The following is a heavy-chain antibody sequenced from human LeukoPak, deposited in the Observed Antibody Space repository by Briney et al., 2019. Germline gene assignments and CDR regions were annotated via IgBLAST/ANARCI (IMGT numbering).Heavy chain of an antibody. CDR3: ARDRWVTTMGFSH. Sequence: GGSLRLSCAASGFTFSSYGMHWVRQAPGKGLEWVSFIRYDGSNKYYADSVKGRFTISRDNAKTSLYLQMNSLRAEDTAVYYCARDRWVTTMGFSHWGQGTLVTVSS. J-gene: IGHJ4*02. CDR2: IRYDGSNK. CDR1: GFTFSSYG. D-gene: IGHD4-11*01. V-gene: IGHV3-30*02.